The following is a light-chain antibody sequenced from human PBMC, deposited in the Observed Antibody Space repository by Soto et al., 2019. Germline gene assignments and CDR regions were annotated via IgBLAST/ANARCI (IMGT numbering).Light chain of an antibody. CDR1: SCDVGGYNY. CDR2: DVS. J-gene: IGLJ2*01. Sequence: QSALTQPASVSGSPGQSITISCTGTSCDVGGYNYVSWYQHHPGKAPKLMIYDVSNRPSGVSNRFSGSKSDNTASLTISGLQAEDEADYYCSSYTSTNTVVFGGGTKLTVL. CDR3: SSYTSTNTVV. V-gene: IGLV2-14*03.